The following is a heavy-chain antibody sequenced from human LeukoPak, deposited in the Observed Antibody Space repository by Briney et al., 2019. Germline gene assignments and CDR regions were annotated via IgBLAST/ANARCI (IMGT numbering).Heavy chain of an antibody. Sequence: GGSLRLSCAASGFTFSSYGMHWVRQAPGKGLEWVAFIRYDGSNTYYADSVKGRFTISRDNSKNTLYLQMNSLRAEDTAVYYCAKDKGFGTGTLDYWGQGTLVTVSS. J-gene: IGHJ4*02. V-gene: IGHV3-30*02. D-gene: IGHD1-1*01. CDR1: GFTFSSYG. CDR2: IRYDGSNT. CDR3: AKDKGFGTGTLDY.